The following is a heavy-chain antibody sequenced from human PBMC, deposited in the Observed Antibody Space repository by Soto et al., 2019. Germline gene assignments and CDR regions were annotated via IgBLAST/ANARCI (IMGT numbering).Heavy chain of an antibody. J-gene: IGHJ6*02. CDR3: ARDRDGGWFHMDV. Sequence: QVQLVESGGGVVQPGRSLRLSCVGSGFPFWHYGVHGVRQAPVKGLEWVAVIWSDGKKESYADFVKGRFAISRDNFKDTWYLQMNSLRAEDTAVYYCARDRDGGWFHMDVWGQGTTVTVSS. V-gene: IGHV3-33*01. D-gene: IGHD6-19*01. CDR1: GFPFWHYG. CDR2: IWSDGKKE.